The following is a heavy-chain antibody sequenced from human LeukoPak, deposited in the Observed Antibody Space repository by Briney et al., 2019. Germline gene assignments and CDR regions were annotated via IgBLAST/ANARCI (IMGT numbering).Heavy chain of an antibody. D-gene: IGHD3-22*01. V-gene: IGHV3-23*01. CDR3: AKDEYYDSSGYYYVVSFDS. J-gene: IGHJ4*02. CDR2: ISSTGGTI. CDR1: GFTFRNYL. Sequence: PGGSLRLSCAASGFTFRNYLMNWVRQAPGKGLEWVSFISSTGGTIYYADSVKGRFTISRDNSKNTLYLQMNSLRAEDTAVYYCAKDEYYDSSGYYYVVSFDSWGQGTLVTVSS.